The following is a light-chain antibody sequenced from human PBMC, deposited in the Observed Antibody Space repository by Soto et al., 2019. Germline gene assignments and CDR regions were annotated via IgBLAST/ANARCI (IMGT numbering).Light chain of an antibody. CDR3: QHHHNWPTWT. J-gene: IGKJ1*01. V-gene: IGKV3-11*01. CDR1: QSVHSS. Sequence: EIEMTQSPASLSLSPVERATITCRARQSVHSSLAWFQQKPGQAPRLLIYDASNRATGIPARFSGSGSVTDITLTISSLEPEDFAVNYCQHHHNWPTWTCGQGTKVDIK. CDR2: DAS.